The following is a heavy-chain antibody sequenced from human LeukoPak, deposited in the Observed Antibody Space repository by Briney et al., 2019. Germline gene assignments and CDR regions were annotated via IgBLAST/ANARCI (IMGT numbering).Heavy chain of an antibody. D-gene: IGHD3-9*01. V-gene: IGHV4-39*07. J-gene: IGHJ5*02. CDR3: ARLTGYSSESWFDP. Sequence: SETLSLTCTVSGSSISSSSYYWGWSRQPPGKGLGWIGSIYYSGSTYYNPSLKSRVTISVDTSKNQFSLKLSSVTAADTAVYYCARLTGYSSESWFDPWGQGTLVTVSS. CDR2: IYYSGST. CDR1: GSSISSSSYY.